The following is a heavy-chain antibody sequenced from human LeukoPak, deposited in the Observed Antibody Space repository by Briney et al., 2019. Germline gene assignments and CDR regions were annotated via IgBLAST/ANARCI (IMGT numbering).Heavy chain of an antibody. CDR3: AKNGEEFDY. Sequence: GGSLRLSCAASGFTFASNWMSWVRQAPGKGLEWVANINQDGSEKYYVDSVKGRFTISRDNAKSSLYLQMNSLRAEDTAVYYCAKNGEEFDYWGQETLVTVSS. D-gene: IGHD4-17*01. V-gene: IGHV3-7*02. CDR2: INQDGSEK. CDR1: GFTFASNW. J-gene: IGHJ4*02.